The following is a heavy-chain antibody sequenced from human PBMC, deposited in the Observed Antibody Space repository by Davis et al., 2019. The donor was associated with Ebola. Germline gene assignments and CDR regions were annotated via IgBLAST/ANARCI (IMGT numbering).Heavy chain of an antibody. CDR1: GFTLSSYW. Sequence: GGSLRLSCAASGFTLSSYWMSWVRQAPGKGLEWVANIKQDGSEKYYVDSVKGRFTISRDNSKYTLYLQMNSLRAEDTAVYYCAKDRWYYYDSSGYWYYWGQGTLVTVSS. V-gene: IGHV3-7*03. CDR3: AKDRWYYYDSSGYWYY. D-gene: IGHD3-22*01. J-gene: IGHJ4*01. CDR2: IKQDGSEK.